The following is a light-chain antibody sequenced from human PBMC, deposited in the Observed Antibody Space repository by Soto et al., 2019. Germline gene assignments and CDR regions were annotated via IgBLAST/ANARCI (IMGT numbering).Light chain of an antibody. CDR3: PQRGSGWT. Sequence: EIVLTQSPATLSLSPGERATLSCRASQSVSSYLAWYQQKPGQAPRLLIYDASNRATAIPARFSGSGSGTDFTLTIRSAGPEDWAADYRPQRGSGWTGGQGTKVEIK. CDR1: QSVSSY. J-gene: IGKJ1*01. CDR2: DAS. V-gene: IGKV3-11*01.